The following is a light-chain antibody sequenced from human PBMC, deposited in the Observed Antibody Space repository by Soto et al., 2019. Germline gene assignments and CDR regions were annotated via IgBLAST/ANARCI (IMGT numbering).Light chain of an antibody. Sequence: EIVLTQSPGTLSLSPGERATLSCRASQSVGNNYLSWYQQKPGQAPRLLIYNASNRAAGIPDRFSGSGSGSDYSLTISRLEPEDVAVSFCHQHATSPLTFGPGTKVIVK. CDR1: QSVGNNY. CDR2: NAS. V-gene: IGKV3-20*01. CDR3: HQHATSPLT. J-gene: IGKJ3*01.